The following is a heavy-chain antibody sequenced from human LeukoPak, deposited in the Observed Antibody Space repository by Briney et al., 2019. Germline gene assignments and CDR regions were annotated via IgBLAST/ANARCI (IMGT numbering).Heavy chain of an antibody. V-gene: IGHV3-7*05. Sequence: PRGSLRLSCVAAGFTFSNYWMGWVSQAPGIGLEWVANIKYDESEKYYVDSVKGRFTISRDNARNSLYLQMDSLRAEDTAVYYCARLRVSSKYGMDVWGQGTTVTVSS. CDR2: IKYDESEK. CDR3: ARLRVSSKYGMDV. CDR1: GFTFSNYW. J-gene: IGHJ6*02. D-gene: IGHD2/OR15-2a*01.